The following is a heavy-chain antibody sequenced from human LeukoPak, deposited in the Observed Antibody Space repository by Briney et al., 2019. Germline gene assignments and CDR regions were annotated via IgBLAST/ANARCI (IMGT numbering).Heavy chain of an antibody. CDR1: GFTFSSYG. Sequence: GGSLRLSCAASGFTFSSYGMHWVRQAPGKGLEWVAVIWYDGSNKYYADSVKGRFTISRENAKNSLYLEMNSLRAGDTAVYYCARSGVTYWYFDLWGRGTLVTVSS. D-gene: IGHD2-21*02. CDR3: ARSGVTYWYFDL. CDR2: IWYDGSNK. V-gene: IGHV3-33*01. J-gene: IGHJ2*01.